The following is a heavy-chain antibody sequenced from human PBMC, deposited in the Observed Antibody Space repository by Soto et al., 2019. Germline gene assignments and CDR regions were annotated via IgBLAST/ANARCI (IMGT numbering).Heavy chain of an antibody. CDR3: ARGGSSITIFGVVRSLRRYYYYMDV. D-gene: IGHD3-3*01. V-gene: IGHV1-8*01. J-gene: IGHJ6*03. CDR2: MNPNSGNT. CDR1: GYTFTSYD. Sequence: EASVKVSCKASGYTFTSYDINWVRQATGQGLEWMGWMNPNSGNTGYAQKFQGRVTMTRNTSISTAYMELSSLRSEDTAVYYCARGGSSITIFGVVRSLRRYYYYMDVWGKGTAVTVSS.